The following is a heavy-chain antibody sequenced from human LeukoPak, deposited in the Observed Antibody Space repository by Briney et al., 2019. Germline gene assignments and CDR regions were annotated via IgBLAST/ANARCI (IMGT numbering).Heavy chain of an antibody. CDR3: ARAYYDFWSGYYEEY. CDR1: GFTFSSYW. Sequence: GGSLRLSCAASGFTFSSYWMSWVRQAPGKGLEWVANIKQGGSEKYYVDSVKGRFTISRDNAKNSLYLQMNSLRAEDTAVYYCARAYYDFWSGYYEEYWGQGTLVTVSS. CDR2: IKQGGSEK. J-gene: IGHJ4*02. D-gene: IGHD3-3*01. V-gene: IGHV3-7*03.